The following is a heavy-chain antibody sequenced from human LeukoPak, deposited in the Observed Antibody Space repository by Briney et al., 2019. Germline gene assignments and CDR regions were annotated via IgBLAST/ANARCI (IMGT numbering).Heavy chain of an antibody. D-gene: IGHD4-23*01. J-gene: IGHJ5*02. Sequence: SQTLSLTCTVSGGSISSGSYYWSWIRQPAGKGLEWIGRIYTSGSTNYNPSLKSRVTISVDTSKNQFSLKLSSVTAADTAVYYCARDKGTPLRWPFDPWGQGTLVTVSS. V-gene: IGHV4-61*02. CDR1: GGSISSGSYY. CDR2: IYTSGST. CDR3: ARDKGTPLRWPFDP.